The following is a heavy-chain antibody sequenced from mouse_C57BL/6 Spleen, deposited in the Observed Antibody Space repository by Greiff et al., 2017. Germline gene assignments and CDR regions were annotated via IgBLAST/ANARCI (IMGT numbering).Heavy chain of an antibody. CDR2: INPNNGGT. D-gene: IGHD1-1*01. CDR1: GYTFTDYY. Sequence: EVQGVESGPELVKPGASVKISCKASGYTFTDYYMNWVKQSHGKSLEWIGDINPNNGGTSYNQKFKGKATLTVDTSSSTAYMELRSLTSEDSAVYYCANDYYGSSYWFAYWGQGTLVTVSA. J-gene: IGHJ3*01. V-gene: IGHV1-26*01. CDR3: ANDYYGSSYWFAY.